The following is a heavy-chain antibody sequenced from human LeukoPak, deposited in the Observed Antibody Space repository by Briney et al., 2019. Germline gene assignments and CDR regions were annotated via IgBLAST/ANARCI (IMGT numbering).Heavy chain of an antibody. CDR1: TFTFSSYW. J-gene: IGHJ5*02. V-gene: IGHV3-74*01. D-gene: IGHD3-22*01. CDR2: INSDGSGT. CDR3: TGDYYDSSGS. Sequence: GGSLRLSCAASTFTFSSYWMHWVRQAPGKGLVWVSRINSDGSGTYYADSVKGRFTISRDNSKNTLYLQMNSLRAEDTAVYYCTGDYYDSSGSWGQGTLVTVSS.